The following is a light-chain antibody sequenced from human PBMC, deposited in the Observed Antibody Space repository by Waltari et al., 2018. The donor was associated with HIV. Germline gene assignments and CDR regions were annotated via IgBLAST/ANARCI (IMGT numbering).Light chain of an antibody. CDR3: QQYDNLPLT. CDR2: DAS. Sequence: DIQMTQSPSSLSASVGDRVTITCQASQDISNYLNWYQQKPGKAPKLLIYDASNLETGVPSRLSGSGSGTDFTFTISSLQPEDIATYYCQQYDNLPLTFGGGTKVEIK. V-gene: IGKV1-33*01. J-gene: IGKJ4*01. CDR1: QDISNY.